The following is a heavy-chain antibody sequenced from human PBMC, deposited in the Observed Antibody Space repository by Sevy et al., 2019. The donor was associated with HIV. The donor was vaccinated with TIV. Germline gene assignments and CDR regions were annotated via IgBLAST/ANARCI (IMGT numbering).Heavy chain of an antibody. CDR3: ARLSTVWGQFNWFDP. Sequence: ASVKVSCKASGYTFTNYGISWVRQAPGQGLEWMGWIGAYNGNTNYAQKLQGRVTLTTDTSTSTAYMDLRSLRSDDTAVYYCARLSTVWGQFNWFDPWGHGTLVTVSS. D-gene: IGHD3-16*01. V-gene: IGHV1-18*01. CDR1: GYTFTNYG. J-gene: IGHJ5*02. CDR2: IGAYNGNT.